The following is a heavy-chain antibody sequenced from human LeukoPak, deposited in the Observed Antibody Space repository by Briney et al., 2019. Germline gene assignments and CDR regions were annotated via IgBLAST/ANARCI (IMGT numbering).Heavy chain of an antibody. V-gene: IGHV1-46*01. Sequence: ASVKVSCKASGYTFTNNYIHWVRQAPGQGLEWMGVMNPTGGSTSHASKFQGRVTMTRDTSTGTVYMELSSLRSEDTAVYYCARGGTMVRESFDYWGQGTLVTVSS. CDR2: MNPTGGST. CDR1: GYTFTNNY. D-gene: IGHD3-10*01. CDR3: ARGGTMVRESFDY. J-gene: IGHJ4*02.